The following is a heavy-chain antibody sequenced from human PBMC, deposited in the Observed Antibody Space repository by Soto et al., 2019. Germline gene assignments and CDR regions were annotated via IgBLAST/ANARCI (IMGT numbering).Heavy chain of an antibody. V-gene: IGHV3-30*18. D-gene: IGHD6-13*01. Sequence: QVQLVESGGGVVQPGRSLRLSCAASGFTFSSYGMHWVRQAPGKGLEWAAVISYDGSNKYYADSVKGRFTISRDNSKNTLYLQRNSLRAEDTAVYYCAKPAGRAAAGKLYYFDYWGQGTLVTVSS. CDR1: GFTFSSYG. CDR2: ISYDGSNK. J-gene: IGHJ4*02. CDR3: AKPAGRAAAGKLYYFDY.